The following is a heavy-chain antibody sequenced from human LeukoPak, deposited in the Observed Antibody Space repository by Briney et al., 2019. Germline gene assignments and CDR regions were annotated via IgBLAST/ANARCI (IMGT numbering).Heavy chain of an antibody. CDR3: GDLGSTGTDH. Sequence: PGGSLRLSCVASGFTFSPHYMDWVRQSPGQGLEWVGLIRNEADGYTTIYAASVKGRFTISRDDSKNSVCLQMDSLKTEDTAVYYCGDLGSTGTDHWGQGTLVTVSS. CDR2: IRNEADGYTT. V-gene: IGHV3-72*01. CDR1: GFTFSPHY. J-gene: IGHJ4*02. D-gene: IGHD4-17*01.